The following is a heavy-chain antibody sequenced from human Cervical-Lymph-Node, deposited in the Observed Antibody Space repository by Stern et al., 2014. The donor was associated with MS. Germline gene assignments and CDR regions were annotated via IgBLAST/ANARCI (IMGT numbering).Heavy chain of an antibody. D-gene: IGHD7-27*01. V-gene: IGHV4-4*08. CDR3: ARGLATAAYWGGRDYYFDF. CDR2: VFSSGTT. CDR1: DDSIRTSY. J-gene: IGHJ4*02. Sequence: QVQLQESGPGLVKPSETLSLTCTVSDDSIRTSYWHWIRQPPGKGLEWIGYVFSSGTTSYNPSLNSRLTISLDTSKSQFSLNLRSVTAADTAIYYCARGLATAAYWGGRDYYFDFWGPGTQVTVSS.